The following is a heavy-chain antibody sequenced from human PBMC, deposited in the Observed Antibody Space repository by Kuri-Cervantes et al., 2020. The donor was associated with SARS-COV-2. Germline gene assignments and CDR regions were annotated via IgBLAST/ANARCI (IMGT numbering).Heavy chain of an antibody. Sequence: ESLKISCAASGFTFSSFWMSWVRQAPGKGLEWVANIKQDGSEKYYVDSVKGRFTISRDNAKNSLYLQMNSLRAEDTAVYYCARATNYYDSSGYSFSTGGCFDYWGQGTLVTVSS. V-gene: IGHV3-7*04. CDR3: ARATNYYDSSGYSFSTGGCFDY. CDR2: IKQDGSEK. CDR1: GFTFSSFW. D-gene: IGHD3-22*01. J-gene: IGHJ4*02.